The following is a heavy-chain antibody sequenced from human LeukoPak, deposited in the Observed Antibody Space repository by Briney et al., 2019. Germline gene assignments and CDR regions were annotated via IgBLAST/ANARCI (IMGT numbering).Heavy chain of an antibody. V-gene: IGHV1-8*02. CDR1: GGTFSSYA. CDR3: ARRTISDY. D-gene: IGHD4/OR15-4a*01. J-gene: IGHJ4*02. Sequence: ASVKVSCKASGGTFSSYAINWVRQATGQGLEWMGWMNPHSGNTDYAQRFQGRVTMTRNTSISTVYMELSNLRSEDTAVYYCARRTISDYWGQGTLVTVSS. CDR2: MNPHSGNT.